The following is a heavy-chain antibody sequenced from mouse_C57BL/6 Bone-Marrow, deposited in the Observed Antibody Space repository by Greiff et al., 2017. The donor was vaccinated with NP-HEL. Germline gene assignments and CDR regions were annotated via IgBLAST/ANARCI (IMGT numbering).Heavy chain of an antibody. CDR1: GFTFSSYA. CDR3: AGTAQAFFDY. J-gene: IGHJ2*01. Sequence: DVQLVESGGGLVKPGGSLKLSCAASGFTFSSYAMSWVRQTPEKRLEWVATISDGGSYTYYPDNVKGRFTISRDNAKNNLYLQMSHLKSEDTAMYYCAGTAQAFFDYWGQGTTLTVSS. V-gene: IGHV5-4*01. D-gene: IGHD3-2*02. CDR2: ISDGGSYT.